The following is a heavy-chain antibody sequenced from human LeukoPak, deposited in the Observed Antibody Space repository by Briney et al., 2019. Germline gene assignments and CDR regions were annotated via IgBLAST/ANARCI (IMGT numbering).Heavy chain of an antibody. D-gene: IGHD3-9*01. Sequence: GASVKVSCKASEGTFSSYAISWVRQAPGQGLEWMGGIIPIFGTANYAQKFQGRVTITADESTSTAYMELSSLRSEDTAVYYCARGQDYDILTGYYTPYYYYYMDVWGKGTTVTISS. V-gene: IGHV1-69*13. J-gene: IGHJ6*03. CDR2: IIPIFGTA. CDR3: ARGQDYDILTGYYTPYYYYYMDV. CDR1: EGTFSSYA.